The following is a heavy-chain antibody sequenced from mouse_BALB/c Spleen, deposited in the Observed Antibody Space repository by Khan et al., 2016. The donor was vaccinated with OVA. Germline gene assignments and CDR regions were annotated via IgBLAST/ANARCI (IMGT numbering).Heavy chain of an antibody. CDR1: GYSITSGYF. CDR3: ARWGSSGPAWFPY. D-gene: IGHD3-1*01. V-gene: IGHV3-6*02. J-gene: IGHJ3*01. Sequence: EVQLVESGPGLVKPSQSLSLTCSVTGYSITSGYFWNWIRQFPGNRLEWMGYIRYDGGNNYNPSLKNRISISRDPSNNQVFLRLNSVTTEDTATYCCARWGSSGPAWFPYWGQGTLVTVSA. CDR2: IRYDGGN.